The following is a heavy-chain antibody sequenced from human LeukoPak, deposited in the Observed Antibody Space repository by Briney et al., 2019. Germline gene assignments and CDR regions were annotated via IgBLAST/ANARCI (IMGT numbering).Heavy chain of an antibody. V-gene: IGHV3-9*01. CDR2: ISWNSGSI. CDR1: GFTFADYA. CDR3: AKGLTIFGVAAPFDP. D-gene: IGHD3-3*01. Sequence: GGSLRLSCAASGFTFADYAMHWVRQAPGKGLEWVSGISWNSGSIGYADSVTGRFTISRDNAKNSLYLQMNSLRAEDTALYYCAKGLTIFGVAAPFDPWGQGTLVTVSS. J-gene: IGHJ5*02.